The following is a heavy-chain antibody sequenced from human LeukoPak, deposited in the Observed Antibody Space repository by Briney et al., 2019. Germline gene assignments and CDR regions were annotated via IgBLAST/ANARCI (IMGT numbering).Heavy chain of an antibody. J-gene: IGHJ4*02. CDR3: ASRECSGGSCYSGKFDY. Sequence: ASVKVSCKASGGTFSSYAISWVRQAPGQGLEWMGGIIPIFGTANYAQKFQGRVTITADESTSTAYMELSSPRSEDTAVYYCASRECSGGSCYSGKFDYWGQGTLVTVSS. CDR2: IIPIFGTA. V-gene: IGHV1-69*13. D-gene: IGHD2-15*01. CDR1: GGTFSSYA.